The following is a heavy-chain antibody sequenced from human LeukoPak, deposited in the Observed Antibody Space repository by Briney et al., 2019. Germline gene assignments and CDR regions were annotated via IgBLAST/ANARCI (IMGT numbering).Heavy chain of an antibody. CDR2: ISPHSHTT. CDR3: ARGHTMYY. J-gene: IGHJ4*02. CDR1: GNTFTNYF. V-gene: IGHV1-18*04. Sequence: GASVKVPCKASGNTFTNYFINWVRQAPGQGLEWVGWISPHSHTTHYADKFQGRVTMTTDTSTTTVYMELRSLRSDDAAVYFCARGHTMYYWGQGTPVTVSS.